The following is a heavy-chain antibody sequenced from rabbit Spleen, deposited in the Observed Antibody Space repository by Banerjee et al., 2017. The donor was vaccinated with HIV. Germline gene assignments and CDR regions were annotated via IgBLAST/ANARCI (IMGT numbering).Heavy chain of an antibody. CDR1: GFSFSGSYY. CDR2: IDAGSTGAT. Sequence: QSLEESGGDLVKPGASLTLTCTASGFSFSGSYYMCWVRQAPGKGLEWIACIDAGSTGATAYANWAKSRFTCSKTSSTTVTLQMTRLTAADTATYFCARDTSSSFSSYGMDLWGPGTLVTVS. D-gene: IGHD1-1*01. J-gene: IGHJ6*01. V-gene: IGHV1S40*01. CDR3: ARDTSSSFSSYGMDL.